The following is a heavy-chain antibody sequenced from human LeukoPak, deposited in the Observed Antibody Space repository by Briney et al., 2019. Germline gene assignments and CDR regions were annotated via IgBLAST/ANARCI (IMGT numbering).Heavy chain of an antibody. CDR1: GGSYSGYY. D-gene: IGHD6-13*01. Sequence: SETLSLTCAVYGGSYSGYYWSWMRQPPGKGLEWIGEINHSGSTNYNPSLKSRVTISVDTSKNQFSLKLSSVTAADTAVYYCARGYSSSWSRGGRYYYYGMDVWGQGTTVTVSS. CDR2: INHSGST. CDR3: ARGYSSSWSRGGRYYYYGMDV. V-gene: IGHV4-34*01. J-gene: IGHJ6*02.